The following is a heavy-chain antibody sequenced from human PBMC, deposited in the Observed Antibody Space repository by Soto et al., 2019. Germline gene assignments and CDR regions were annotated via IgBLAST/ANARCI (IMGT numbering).Heavy chain of an antibody. CDR1: GYSFASHW. D-gene: IGHD1-26*01. Sequence: GESLKISCKGSGYSFASHWVAWVCQMPEKGLEWIGTIYPGDSDTKYSSAFRGHVTISADTSVSTAYLQWRSLEATDSAIYYCARYSGSYWHYLDFWGQGTLGTVS. J-gene: IGHJ4*02. CDR3: ARYSGSYWHYLDF. CDR2: IYPGDSDT. V-gene: IGHV5-51*01.